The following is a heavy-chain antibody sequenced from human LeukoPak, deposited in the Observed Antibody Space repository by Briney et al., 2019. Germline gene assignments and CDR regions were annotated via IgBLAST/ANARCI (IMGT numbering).Heavy chain of an antibody. D-gene: IGHD3-22*01. CDR1: GGSISSSSYY. CDR3: ARALYYDSSGPLTMDV. Sequence: PSETLSLTCTVSGGSISSSSYYWGWIRQPPGKGLEWIGSIYYSGSTYYNPSLKSRVTISVDTSKNQFSLKLSSVTAADTAVYYCARALYYDSSGPLTMDVWGQGTTVTVSS. J-gene: IGHJ6*02. CDR2: IYYSGST. V-gene: IGHV4-39*07.